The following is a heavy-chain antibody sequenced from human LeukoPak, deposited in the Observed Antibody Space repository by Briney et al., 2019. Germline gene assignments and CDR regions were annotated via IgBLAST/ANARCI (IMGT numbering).Heavy chain of an antibody. CDR3: ARDPSNSSGRMTWFDP. CDR1: GYTFNHHG. CDR2: ISAYNGDT. D-gene: IGHD6-19*01. Sequence: ASVKVSCKASGYTFNHHGISWVRQAPGQGLEWMGWISAYNGDTNYGSRFQGRVTMTTDTSTSTAYMELRSLRSDDTAVYYRARDPSNSSGRMTWFDPWGQGTLVIVSS. V-gene: IGHV1-18*01. J-gene: IGHJ5*02.